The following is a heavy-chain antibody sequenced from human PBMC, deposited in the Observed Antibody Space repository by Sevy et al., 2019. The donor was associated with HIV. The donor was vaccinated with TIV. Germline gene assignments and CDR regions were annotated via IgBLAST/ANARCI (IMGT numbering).Heavy chain of an antibody. V-gene: IGHV1-69*13. J-gene: IGHJ5*02. Sequence: SVKVSCKASGGTFSSYAISWVRQAPGQGLEWMGGIIPIFGTANYAQKFQGRVTITADESTSTAYMELSSLRSEDTAVYYCATLISSSWYLGWFDPWGQGTLVTVSS. CDR1: GGTFSSYA. D-gene: IGHD6-13*01. CDR2: IIPIFGTA. CDR3: ATLISSSWYLGWFDP.